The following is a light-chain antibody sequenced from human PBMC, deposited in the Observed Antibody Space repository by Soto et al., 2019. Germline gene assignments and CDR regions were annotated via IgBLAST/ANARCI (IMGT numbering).Light chain of an antibody. CDR3: QQYNNWPLT. CDR2: GAS. Sequence: EIVMTQSPATLSVSPGERATLSCRASQSVSSNLAWYQQKPGQDPRLLIYGASTRATGIPARFSGSGSGTEFTLTISRLQSEDFAVYYCQQYNNWPLTFGGGTKVEIK. V-gene: IGKV3-15*01. CDR1: QSVSSN. J-gene: IGKJ4*01.